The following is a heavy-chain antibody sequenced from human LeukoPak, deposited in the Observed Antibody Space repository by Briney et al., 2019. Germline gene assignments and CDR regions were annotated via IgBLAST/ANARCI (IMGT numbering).Heavy chain of an antibody. CDR1: GFTFSSYG. V-gene: IGHV3-30*18. Sequence: LPGRSLRLSCAASGFTFSSYGMHWVRQAPGKGLEWVAVISYDGSSKYYADSVKGRFTISKDNSKNTLYLQMNSLRAEDTAVYYCAKRSAGCSGGSCYRKSPGRWDYFDYWGQGTLVTVSS. CDR2: ISYDGSSK. D-gene: IGHD2-15*01. CDR3: AKRSAGCSGGSCYRKSPGRWDYFDY. J-gene: IGHJ4*02.